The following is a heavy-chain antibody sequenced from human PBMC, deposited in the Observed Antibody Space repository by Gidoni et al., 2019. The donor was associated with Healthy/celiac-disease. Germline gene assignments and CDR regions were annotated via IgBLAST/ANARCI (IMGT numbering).Heavy chain of an antibody. J-gene: IGHJ6*03. CDR3: AKDIAAMVTDYYYYMDV. CDR1: GFTFSSYG. Sequence: QVQLVESGGGVVQPGRSLRLSCAASGFTFSSYGMHWVRQAPGKGLEWVAVISYDGSNKYYADSVKGRFTISRDNSKNTLYLQMNSLRAEDTAVYYCAKDIAAMVTDYYYYMDVWGKGTTVTVSS. V-gene: IGHV3-30*18. CDR2: ISYDGSNK. D-gene: IGHD5-18*01.